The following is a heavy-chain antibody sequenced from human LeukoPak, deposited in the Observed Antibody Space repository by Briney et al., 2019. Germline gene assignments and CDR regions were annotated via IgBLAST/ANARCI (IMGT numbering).Heavy chain of an antibody. CDR2: MNPNSGDT. CDR1: GYTFTSYD. V-gene: IGHV1-8*01. D-gene: IGHD6-13*01. Sequence: ASVTVSFTASGYTFTSYDINWVRQATGQGLEWMGWMNPNSGDTGYAQKFQGRVTMTRNTSISTAYMELSSLRSEDTAVYYCARGSSSFPDYWGQGTLVTVSS. CDR3: ARGSSSFPDY. J-gene: IGHJ4*02.